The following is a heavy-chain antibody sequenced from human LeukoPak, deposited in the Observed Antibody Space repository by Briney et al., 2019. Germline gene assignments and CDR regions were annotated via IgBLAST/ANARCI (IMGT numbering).Heavy chain of an antibody. CDR1: GFTFSSYG. D-gene: IGHD6-6*01. V-gene: IGHV3-23*01. Sequence: GGSLRLSCAVSGFTFSSYGMSWVRQAPGKGLEWVSAISGSGYSAYYADSVKGRFTISRDNSKNTLFLQMNSLRAEDTAVYYCARGEWSSSPFDYWGQGTLVTVSS. J-gene: IGHJ4*02. CDR2: ISGSGYSA. CDR3: ARGEWSSSPFDY.